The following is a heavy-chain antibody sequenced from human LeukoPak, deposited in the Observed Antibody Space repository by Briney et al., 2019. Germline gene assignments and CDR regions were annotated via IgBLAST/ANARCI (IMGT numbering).Heavy chain of an antibody. Sequence: GGSLRLSCAASGFTFSSYSMNWVRQAPGKGLEWVSSISSSSSYIYYADSVKGRFTISRDNAKNSLYLQMNSLRAEDTAVYYCARASGSYGAFDIWGQGTMVTVSS. V-gene: IGHV3-21*01. CDR3: ARASGSYGAFDI. J-gene: IGHJ3*02. CDR2: ISSSSSYI. CDR1: GFTFSSYS. D-gene: IGHD1-26*01.